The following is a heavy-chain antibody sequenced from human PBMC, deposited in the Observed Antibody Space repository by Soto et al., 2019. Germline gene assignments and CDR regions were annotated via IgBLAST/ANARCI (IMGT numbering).Heavy chain of an antibody. CDR3: ARTIGIAVAGNRYYYYGMDV. Sequence: SETLSLTCAVYGGSFSGYYWSWIRQPPGKGLEWIGEINHSGSTNYNPSLKSRVTISVDTSKNQFSLKLSSVTAADTAVYYCARTIGIAVAGNRYYYYGMDVWGQGTTVTVSS. J-gene: IGHJ6*02. CDR1: GGSFSGYY. D-gene: IGHD6-19*01. V-gene: IGHV4-34*01. CDR2: INHSGST.